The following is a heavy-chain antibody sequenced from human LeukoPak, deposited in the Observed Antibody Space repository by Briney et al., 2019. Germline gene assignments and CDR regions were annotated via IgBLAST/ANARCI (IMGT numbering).Heavy chain of an antibody. D-gene: IGHD1-1*01. J-gene: IGHJ4*02. CDR3: AKDRVRLEVGPFDY. V-gene: IGHV3-33*06. Sequence: GGSLRLSCAASGFTFSSYGMHWVRQAPGKGLEWVAVIWYDGSNKYYADSVKGRFTISRDNSKNTLYLQMNSLRAEDTAVYYCAKDRVRLEVGPFDYWGQGTLVTVSS. CDR2: IWYDGSNK. CDR1: GFTFSSYG.